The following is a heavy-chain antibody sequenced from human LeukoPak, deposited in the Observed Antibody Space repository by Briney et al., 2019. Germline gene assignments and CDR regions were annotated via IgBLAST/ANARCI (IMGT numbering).Heavy chain of an antibody. J-gene: IGHJ3*02. D-gene: IGHD3-22*01. CDR1: GFTFSSYA. CDR2: IYYSGST. Sequence: GSLRLSCAASGFTFSSYAMSWVRQPPGKGLEWIGSIYYSGSTYYNPSLKSRVTISVDTSKNQFSLKLSSVTAADTAVYYCARLAYSYYYDSSNAFDIWGQGTMVTVSS. CDR3: ARLAYSYYYDSSNAFDI. V-gene: IGHV4-39*01.